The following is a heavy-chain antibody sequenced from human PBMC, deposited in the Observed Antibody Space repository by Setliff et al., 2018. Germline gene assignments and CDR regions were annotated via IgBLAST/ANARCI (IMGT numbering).Heavy chain of an antibody. CDR1: GASVSNVNYY. V-gene: IGHV4-39*01. CDR3: ARLGHFDFWRGFGVGAFDL. CDR2: ISYRGNT. D-gene: IGHD3-3*01. J-gene: IGHJ3*01. Sequence: NPSETLSLTCSVSGASVSNVNYYWGWLRQPPGKGLEWVASISYRGNTYSNPSFNSRVTKFLDKSKNQYSLKLASVTASDTALYSCARLGHFDFWRGFGVGAFDLWGQGSVVTVSS.